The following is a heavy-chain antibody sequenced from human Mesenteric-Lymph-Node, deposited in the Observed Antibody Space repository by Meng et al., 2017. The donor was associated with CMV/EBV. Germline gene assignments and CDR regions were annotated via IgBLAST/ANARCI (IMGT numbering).Heavy chain of an antibody. CDR1: GYTFTGYY. V-gene: IGHV1-2*02. CDR2: INPNNGGT. Sequence: ASVKVSCKASGYTFTGYYMNWVRQAPGQGLEWMGWINPNNGGTNYAQKFQGRVTMTRDTSLNTAYMDLGRLTSDDTAVYYCATALNWGKELNWFDPWGQGTLVTVSS. CDR3: ATALNWGKELNWFDP. J-gene: IGHJ5*02. D-gene: IGHD7-27*01.